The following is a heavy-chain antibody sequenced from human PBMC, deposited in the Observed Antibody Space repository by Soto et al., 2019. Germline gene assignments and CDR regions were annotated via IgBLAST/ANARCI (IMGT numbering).Heavy chain of an antibody. Sequence: PGGSLRLSCAASGFTFSCYSMNWVRQAPGKGLEWVSSISSSSSYIYYADSVKGRFTIYRDNAKNLLYLQMNSLRAEDTAVYYCVRDNNWSYDYWGQGILVTVSS. CDR3: VRDNNWSYDY. J-gene: IGHJ4*02. CDR2: ISSSSSYI. CDR1: GFTFSCYS. V-gene: IGHV3-21*01. D-gene: IGHD1-1*01.